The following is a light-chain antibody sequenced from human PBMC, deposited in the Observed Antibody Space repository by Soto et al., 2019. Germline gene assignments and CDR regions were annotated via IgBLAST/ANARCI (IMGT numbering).Light chain of an antibody. J-gene: IGKJ5*01. CDR3: QQYHTSSIT. V-gene: IGKV1-5*01. Sequence: IPINPSPSPPFASVGDRVTLNLPASQTISSWLAWYQQKPGKAPNLLIYDASTLERGVPSRFSGTGSGTEFTLTIDRLQPDDFATYYCQQYHTSSITCGQGTRREIK. CDR1: QTISSW. CDR2: DAS.